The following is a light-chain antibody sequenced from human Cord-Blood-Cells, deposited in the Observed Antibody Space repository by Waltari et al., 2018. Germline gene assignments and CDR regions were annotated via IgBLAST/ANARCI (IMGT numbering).Light chain of an antibody. J-gene: IGLJ3*02. Sequence: QSALTQPASVSGSPGQSITISCTGTSSDVGGYNYVSWYQQHPGKAPKLMIYEVSNRPSGVSNLVSGSKSGNTASLTISGLQAEDEADYYCSSYTSSSTLGFGGGTKLTVL. CDR2: EVS. V-gene: IGLV2-14*01. CDR1: SSDVGGYNY. CDR3: SSYTSSSTLG.